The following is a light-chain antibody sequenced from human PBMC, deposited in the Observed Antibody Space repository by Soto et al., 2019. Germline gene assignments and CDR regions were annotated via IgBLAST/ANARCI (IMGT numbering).Light chain of an antibody. V-gene: IGKV3-20*01. CDR2: GAS. CDR3: QQYGSSPT. CDR1: QSVSSSY. J-gene: IGKJ1*01. Sequence: EIVLTQSPGTLSLSPGERHTLSCRASQSVSSSYLAWYQQKPGXAPXXLIYGASSRATGIPDRFSVSGSGTEFTLTISRLEPEDFVVYDCQQYGSSPTFGQGTKVDIK.